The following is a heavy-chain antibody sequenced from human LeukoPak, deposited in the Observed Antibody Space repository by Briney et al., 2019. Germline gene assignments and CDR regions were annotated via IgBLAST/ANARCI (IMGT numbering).Heavy chain of an antibody. V-gene: IGHV3-48*01. Sequence: GGSLRLSCVASGFTFSSYSMNWVRQAPGKGLEWVSYISSSSSTIYYADSVKGRFTISRDKAKNSLYLQMNSLRAEDTAVYYCARRKNYDFWGQGTLVTVSS. CDR3: ARRKNYDF. J-gene: IGHJ4*02. CDR1: GFTFSSYS. D-gene: IGHD3-3*01. CDR2: ISSSSSTI.